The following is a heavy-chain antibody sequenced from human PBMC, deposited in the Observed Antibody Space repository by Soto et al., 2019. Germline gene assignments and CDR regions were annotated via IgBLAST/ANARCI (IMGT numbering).Heavy chain of an antibody. Sequence: GGSLRLSCAASGFTFSSYSMNWVRQAPGKGLEWVSYISSSSSTIYYADSVKGRFTISRDNAKNSLYLQMNSLRYEDTAVYYCAREDIVVVPAAMPGQIYYYYYGMDVWGQGTTVTVSS. CDR1: GFTFSSYS. CDR2: ISSSSSTI. D-gene: IGHD2-2*01. J-gene: IGHJ6*02. V-gene: IGHV3-48*02. CDR3: AREDIVVVPAAMPGQIYYYYYGMDV.